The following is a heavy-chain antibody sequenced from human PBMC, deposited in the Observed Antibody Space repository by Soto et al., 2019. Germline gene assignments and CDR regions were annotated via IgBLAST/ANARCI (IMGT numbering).Heavy chain of an antibody. CDR2: IYYTGRT. J-gene: IGHJ5*02. CDR1: GDSIDDGAYY. D-gene: IGHD6-13*01. Sequence: QVQLQESGPGLVKPSQTLSLSCAVSGDSIDDGAYYWTWIRHHPGTGLEWLGYIYYTGRTSYNPSLKSRLTISLDSSNIHFSLRLNSVTAADTAEYYCARCSASWYWFDPWGQGTLVTVSS. CDR3: ARCSASWYWFDP. V-gene: IGHV4-31*11.